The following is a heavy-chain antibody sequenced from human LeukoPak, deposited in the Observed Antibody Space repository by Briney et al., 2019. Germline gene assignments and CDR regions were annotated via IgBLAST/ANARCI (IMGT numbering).Heavy chain of an antibody. J-gene: IGHJ6*02. D-gene: IGHD5-24*01. CDR3: ARSTDGYNGNYYSD. Sequence: ASVKVSCTASGYTVSTYYMHWVRQAPGQGLEWMGIINPSTSSTTYAQKFQGRVTMTRDTSTSTVYMELNSLRSEDTAVYYCARSTDGYNGNYYSDWGQGTTVTVSS. V-gene: IGHV1-46*01. CDR1: GYTVSTYY. CDR2: INPSTSST.